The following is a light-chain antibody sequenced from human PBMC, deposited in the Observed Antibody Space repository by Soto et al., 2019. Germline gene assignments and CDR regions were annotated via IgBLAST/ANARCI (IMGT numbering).Light chain of an antibody. Sequence: EIVMTQSPATLSVSPGERATLSCRASQSVNSNLAWYQQRPGQAPSLLIYGAFNRATNISARFSGGGSGTEFTLTLTSLQFDFFGFYDYQQYHSCPRTCAPGPKVDSK. CDR1: QSVNSN. V-gene: IGKV3D-15*01. J-gene: IGKJ1*01. CDR3: QQYHSCPRT. CDR2: GAF.